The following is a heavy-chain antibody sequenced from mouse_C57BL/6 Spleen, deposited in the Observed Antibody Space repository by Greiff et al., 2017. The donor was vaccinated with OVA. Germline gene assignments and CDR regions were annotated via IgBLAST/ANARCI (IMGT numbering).Heavy chain of an antibody. Sequence: EVMLVESGGGLVKPGGSLKLSCAASGFTFSSYTMSWVRQTPEKRLEWVATISGGGGNTYYPDSVKGRFTISRDNAKNTLYLQMSSLRSEDTALYYCARGGDYDGYYYAMDYWGQGTSVTVSS. CDR2: ISGGGGNT. CDR3: ARGGDYDGYYYAMDY. V-gene: IGHV5-9*01. J-gene: IGHJ4*01. CDR1: GFTFSSYT. D-gene: IGHD2-4*01.